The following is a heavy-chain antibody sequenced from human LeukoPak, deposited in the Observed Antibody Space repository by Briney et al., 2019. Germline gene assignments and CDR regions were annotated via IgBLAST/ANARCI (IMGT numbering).Heavy chain of an antibody. V-gene: IGHV4-4*07. CDR3: AKYYYDSSGYYWFDP. Sequence: PSETLSLTCTVSGGSISSYYWSWIRQPAGKGLEWIGRIYTSGSTNYNPSLKSRVTMSVDTSKNQFSLKLSSVTAADTAVYYCAKYYYDSSGYYWFDPWGQGTLVTVSS. D-gene: IGHD3-22*01. CDR2: IYTSGST. CDR1: GGSISSYY. J-gene: IGHJ5*02.